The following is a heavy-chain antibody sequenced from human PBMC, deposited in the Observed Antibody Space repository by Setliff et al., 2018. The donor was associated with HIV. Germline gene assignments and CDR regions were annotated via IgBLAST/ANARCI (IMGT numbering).Heavy chain of an antibody. CDR2: IYNSAST. CDR3: ARTSYNFWGGPDS. V-gene: IGHV4-39*02. D-gene: IGHD3-3*01. Sequence: SETLSLTCTVSGASINSGYDYWVWIRQPPGEGLQWIGSIYNSASTYYSPSLKRRVIMSVDTSKNRFSLRLSSVSAADTAVYYCARTSYNFWGGPDSWGQGTLVTVSS. CDR1: GASINSGYDY. J-gene: IGHJ4*02.